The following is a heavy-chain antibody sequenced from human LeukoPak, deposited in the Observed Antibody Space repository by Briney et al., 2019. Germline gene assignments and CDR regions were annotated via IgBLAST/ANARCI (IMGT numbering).Heavy chain of an antibody. CDR3: ARGGGKLGYGMDV. CDR2: IYYSGST. V-gene: IGHV4-39*01. Sequence: SETLSLTCTVSGDSISSTSLYWGWLRQPPGKGLEWIGSIYYSGSTYYNPSLKSRVTISVDTSESQFSLKLTSVTAADTAVYYCARGGGKLGYGMDVWGQGTTVAVSS. CDR1: GDSISSTSLY. J-gene: IGHJ6*02. D-gene: IGHD4-23*01.